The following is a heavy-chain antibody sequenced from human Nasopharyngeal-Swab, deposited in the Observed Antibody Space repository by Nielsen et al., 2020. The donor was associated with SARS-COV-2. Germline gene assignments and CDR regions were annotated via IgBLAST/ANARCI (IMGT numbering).Heavy chain of an antibody. Sequence: GGSLRLSCSASGFIFKNYAMNWVRQAPGRGLEWVSAISGADDSTKYADSVKGRFTISRDNSKNTLDLQMNSLRAEDTAIYYCAKDRDSGDDSDDYYHYYGMDVWGQVTTVTVSS. V-gene: IGHV3-23*01. CDR1: GFIFKNYA. J-gene: IGHJ6*02. CDR2: ISGADDST. CDR3: AKDRDSGDDSDDYYHYYGMDV. D-gene: IGHD5-12*01.